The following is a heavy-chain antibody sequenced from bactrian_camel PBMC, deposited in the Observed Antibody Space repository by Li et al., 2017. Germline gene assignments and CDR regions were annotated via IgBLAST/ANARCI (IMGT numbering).Heavy chain of an antibody. CDR3: AAEFAEFCKGMVVGPSTRAY. V-gene: IGHV3S40*01. CDR2: IYTGSGNT. D-gene: IGHD2*01. Sequence: DVQLVESGGGSALAGGSVRLSCAASGYTFNTYGWFRQAPGKEREGVARIYTGSGNTYYADSVKGRFTISQDNAKNTVYLQMTSLKPDDTAMYTCAAEFAEFCKGMVVGPSTRAYWGQGTQVTVS. CDR1: GYTFNTY. J-gene: IGHJ4*01.